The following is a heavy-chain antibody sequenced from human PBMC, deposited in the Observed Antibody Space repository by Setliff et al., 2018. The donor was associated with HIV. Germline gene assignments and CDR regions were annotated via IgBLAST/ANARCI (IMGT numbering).Heavy chain of an antibody. CDR2: MRYDGSNK. J-gene: IGHJ4*02. CDR3: AKDKSYHDYIWGSSVLAY. CDR1: GFTFSDYD. Sequence: GGSLRLSCAASGFTFSDYDIHWVRQAPGKGLEWVAFMRYDGSNKDYADPVKGRFTISRDNSKNTLFLQMNSLRPEDTAIYYCAKDKSYHDYIWGSSVLAYWGQGTRVTVSS. D-gene: IGHD3-16*01. V-gene: IGHV3-30*02.